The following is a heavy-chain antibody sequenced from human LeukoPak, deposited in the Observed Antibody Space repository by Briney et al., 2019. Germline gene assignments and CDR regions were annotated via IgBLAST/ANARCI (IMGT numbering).Heavy chain of an antibody. CDR1: GGSFSGYY. Sequence: SETLSLTCAVYGGSFSGYYWSWIRQPPGKGLEWIGEINHSGSTNYNPPLKSRVTISVDTSKNQFSLKLSSVTAADTAVYYCARVHVVVPAAMFYYYYMDVWGKGTTVTVSS. V-gene: IGHV4-34*01. CDR3: ARVHVVVPAAMFYYYYMDV. D-gene: IGHD2-2*01. J-gene: IGHJ6*03. CDR2: INHSGST.